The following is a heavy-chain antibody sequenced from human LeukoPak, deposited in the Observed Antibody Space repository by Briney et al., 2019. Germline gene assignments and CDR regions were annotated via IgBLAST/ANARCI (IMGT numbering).Heavy chain of an antibody. CDR3: AKTTVPYYYDSSGYPY. J-gene: IGHJ4*02. V-gene: IGHV3-7*03. CDR1: GFTFKKYW. D-gene: IGHD3-22*01. Sequence: GGSLRLSCAASGFTFKKYWMNWVRQVPGKGLECLANIKEDGSETYYADSVKGRFTISRDNPKNLLFLQINSLRVEDTAVYYCAKTTVPYYYDSSGYPYWGQGTLVTVSS. CDR2: IKEDGSET.